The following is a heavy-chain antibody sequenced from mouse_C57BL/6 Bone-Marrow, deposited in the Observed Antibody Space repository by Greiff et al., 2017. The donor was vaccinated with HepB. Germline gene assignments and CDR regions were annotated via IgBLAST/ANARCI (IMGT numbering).Heavy chain of an antibody. J-gene: IGHJ2*01. Sequence: QVQLKESGPGLVQPSQSLSITCTVSGFSLTSYGVHWVRQSPGKGLEWLGVIWSGGSTDYNAAFISRLSISKDNSKSQVFFKMNSLQADDTAIYYCARGLRFDYWGQGTTLTVSS. CDR2: IWSGGST. D-gene: IGHD1-1*01. CDR1: GFSLTSYG. CDR3: ARGLRFDY. V-gene: IGHV2-2*01.